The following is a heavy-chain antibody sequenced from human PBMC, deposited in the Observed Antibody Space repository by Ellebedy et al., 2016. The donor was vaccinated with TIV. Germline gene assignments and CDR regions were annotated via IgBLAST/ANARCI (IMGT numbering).Heavy chain of an antibody. CDR1: GFTLSGHW. V-gene: IGHV3-74*01. J-gene: IGHJ6*02. Sequence: GGSLRLXCAASGFTLSGHWMHWVRQVPGKGLVWVSRINNDGSSTSYADSVKGRFTISRDNVKNTLYLQMNSLRAEDTAIYYCARAGSRLGLNVWGQGTTVTVSS. D-gene: IGHD2-15*01. CDR3: ARAGSRLGLNV. CDR2: INNDGSST.